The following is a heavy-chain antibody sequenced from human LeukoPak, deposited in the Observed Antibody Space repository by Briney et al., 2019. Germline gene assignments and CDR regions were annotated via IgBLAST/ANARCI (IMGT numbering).Heavy chain of an antibody. CDR2: IYSGGST. CDR3: ARVGCCSSTSCYPYYYYYMDV. J-gene: IGHJ6*03. Sequence: GGSLRLSCAASGFTVSSNYMSWVRQAPGKGLEWVSVIYSGGSTYYADSVKGRFTISRDNSKNTLYLQMNSLRAEDTAVYYCARVGCCSSTSCYPYYYYYMDVWGKGTTVTVSS. CDR1: GFTVSSNY. D-gene: IGHD2-2*01. V-gene: IGHV3-66*02.